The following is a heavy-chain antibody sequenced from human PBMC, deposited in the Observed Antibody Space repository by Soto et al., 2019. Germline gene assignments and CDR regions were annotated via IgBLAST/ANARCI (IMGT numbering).Heavy chain of an antibody. J-gene: IGHJ4*02. V-gene: IGHV2-5*02. CDR1: GFSLTTSGVG. CDR2: IYWDDDK. CDR3: AHRILLTVFGLVTTTAIYFDF. D-gene: IGHD3-3*01. Sequence: QITLNESGPTVVKPAETLTLTCTFSGFSLTTSGVGVGWIRQSPGKAPEWLALIYWDDDKRYSASLKSRLTITNDTSKNQVVLTIASVDPADTATYYCAHRILLTVFGLVTTTAIYFDFWGQGTPVVVSS.